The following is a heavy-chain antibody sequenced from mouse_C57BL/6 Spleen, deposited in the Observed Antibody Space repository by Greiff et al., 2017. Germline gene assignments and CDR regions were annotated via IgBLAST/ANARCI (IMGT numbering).Heavy chain of an antibody. CDR2: INPSSGYT. J-gene: IGHJ4*01. V-gene: IGHV1-7*01. CDR3: CNYHAMDY. CDR1: GYTFTSYW. Sequence: QVQLQQSGAELAKPGASVKLSCKASGYTFTSYWMHWVKQRPGQGLEWIGYINPSSGYTKYNQKFKDKATLTADKSSSTAYTQLSSLTYEDSAVYYCCNYHAMDYWGQGTSVTVSS. D-gene: IGHD2-1*01.